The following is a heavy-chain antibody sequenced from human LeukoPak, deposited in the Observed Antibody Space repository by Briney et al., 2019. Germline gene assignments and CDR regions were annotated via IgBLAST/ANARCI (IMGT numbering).Heavy chain of an antibody. J-gene: IGHJ6*02. CDR2: ISSSSSYI. D-gene: IGHD3-9*01. CDR1: GFTFSSYS. Sequence: GGSLRLSCAASGFTFSSYSMNWVRQAPGKGLEWVSSISSSSSYIYYADSVKGRFTISRDNAKNSLYLQMNSLRPEDTAVYYCARDIRAAVLQYFDWFNGMDVWGQGTTVTVSS. V-gene: IGHV3-21*04. CDR3: ARDIRAAVLQYFDWFNGMDV.